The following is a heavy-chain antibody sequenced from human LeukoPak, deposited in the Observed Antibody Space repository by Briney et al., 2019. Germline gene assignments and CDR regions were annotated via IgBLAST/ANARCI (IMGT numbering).Heavy chain of an antibody. CDR1: GFTFSNYA. CDR3: ARGTLEHCSGASCYPLDS. D-gene: IGHD2-15*01. J-gene: IGHJ5*01. CDR2: VTGSGGDT. Sequence: PGGSLRLSCAASGFTFSNYAMSWVRQTPGKGLECVSVVTGSGGDTYYTGSVNGRFTISRDNSKNTLYLQMNSLRAEDTVVYYCARGTLEHCSGASCYPLDSWGQGTLVTVSS. V-gene: IGHV3-23*01.